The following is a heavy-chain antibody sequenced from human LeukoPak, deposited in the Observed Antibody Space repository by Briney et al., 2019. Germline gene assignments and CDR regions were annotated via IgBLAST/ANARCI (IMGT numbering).Heavy chain of an antibody. D-gene: IGHD4-17*01. V-gene: IGHV3-48*04. CDR2: ISSRSSST. CDR3: ARSNYGDYYFDF. Sequence: GGSLRLSCAASGFTFNSYSMNWVRQAPGKGLEWISYISSRSSSTYYADSVKGRFTISRDNAKNSLYLQMNSLRAEDTAVYYCARSNYGDYYFDFWGQGTLVTVSS. J-gene: IGHJ4*02. CDR1: GFTFNSYS.